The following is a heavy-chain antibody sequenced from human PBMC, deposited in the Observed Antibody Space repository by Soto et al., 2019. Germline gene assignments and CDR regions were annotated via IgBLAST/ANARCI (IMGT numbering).Heavy chain of an antibody. CDR2: IYWDDDK. J-gene: IGHJ4*02. V-gene: IGHV2-5*02. D-gene: IGHD6-19*01. Sequence: QITLKESGPTPVKPTQTLTLTCTFSGFSLSSTRMAVGWIRQPPGKALEWLALIYWDDDKRYSPFLKSRLTIXXXTXXNQVVLTMSIMDPVDTARYYCAHIVVAGLGYYFDYWGQGTLVTVSS. CDR1: GFSLSSTRMA. CDR3: AHIVVAGLGYYFDY.